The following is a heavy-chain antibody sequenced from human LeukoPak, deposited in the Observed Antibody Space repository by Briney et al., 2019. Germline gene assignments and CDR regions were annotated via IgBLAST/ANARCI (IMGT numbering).Heavy chain of an antibody. Sequence: GGSLRLSCVASVFILSDYWMRWVRQAQWKGLEWVANIKEDGTEKNYVDSVKGRFTISRDNTQNSLHLQMNSLRVEDTAVYYCARGPVSVDYWGQGTLASVSS. V-gene: IGHV3-7*03. D-gene: IGHD6-19*01. CDR2: IKEDGTEK. CDR1: VFILSDYW. CDR3: ARGPVSVDY. J-gene: IGHJ4*02.